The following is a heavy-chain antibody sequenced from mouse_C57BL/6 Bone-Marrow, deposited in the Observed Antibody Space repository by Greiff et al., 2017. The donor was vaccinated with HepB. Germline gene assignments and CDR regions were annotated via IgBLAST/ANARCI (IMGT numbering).Heavy chain of an antibody. Sequence: VQLQQPGAELVRPGSSVKLSCKASGYTFTSYWMHWVKQRPIQGLEWIGNIDPSDSDTHYNQKFKDKATLTVDKSSSTAYMQLSSLTSEDSAVYYCARTDYYGSSLYYFDYWGQGTTLTVSS. CDR1: GYTFTSYW. CDR2: IDPSDSDT. V-gene: IGHV1-52*01. D-gene: IGHD1-1*01. CDR3: ARTDYYGSSLYYFDY. J-gene: IGHJ2*01.